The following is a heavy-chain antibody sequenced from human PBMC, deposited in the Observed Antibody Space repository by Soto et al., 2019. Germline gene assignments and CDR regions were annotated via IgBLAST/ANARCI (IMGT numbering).Heavy chain of an antibody. CDR3: ASLFSYAAY. V-gene: IGHV3-21*01. CDR2: IRASSSET. D-gene: IGHD3-16*01. CDR1: GFLFSSYS. Sequence: GGSLRLSCAASGFLFSSYSMNWVRQAPGKGLEWVASIRASSSETYYAESVKGRFTISRDNAKNSLFLQMNSLRAEDTAVYYCASLFSYAAYWGQGTLVTVYS. J-gene: IGHJ4*02.